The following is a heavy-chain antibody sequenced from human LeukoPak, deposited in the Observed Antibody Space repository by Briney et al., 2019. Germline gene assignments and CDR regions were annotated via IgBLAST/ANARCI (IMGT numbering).Heavy chain of an antibody. Sequence: ASVKVSCKASGYTFTGYYMHWVRQAPGQGLEWMGWINPNSGGTNYAQKFQGRVTMTRDTSISTAYMELSRLRSDDTAVYYCARVDYYDSSGYYYGIDYWGQGTLVTASS. CDR1: GYTFTGYY. D-gene: IGHD3-22*01. J-gene: IGHJ4*02. V-gene: IGHV1-2*02. CDR3: ARVDYYDSSGYYYGIDY. CDR2: INPNSGGT.